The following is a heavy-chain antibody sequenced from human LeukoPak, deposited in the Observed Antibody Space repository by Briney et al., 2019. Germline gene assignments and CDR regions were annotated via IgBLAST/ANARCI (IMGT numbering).Heavy chain of an antibody. CDR1: GGSISSSSYY. D-gene: IGHD2-8*01. CDR2: IYYSGST. Sequence: SETLSLTYTVSGGSISSSSYYWGWIRQPPGKGLEWIGSIYYSGSTYYNPSLKSRVTISVDTSKNQFSLKLSSVTAADTAVYYCAREGHNGWFDPWGQGTLVTVSS. CDR3: AREGHNGWFDP. J-gene: IGHJ5*02. V-gene: IGHV4-39*07.